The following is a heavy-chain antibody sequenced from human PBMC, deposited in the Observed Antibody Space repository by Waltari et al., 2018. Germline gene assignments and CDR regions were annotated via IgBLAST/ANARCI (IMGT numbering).Heavy chain of an antibody. D-gene: IGHD1-1*01. V-gene: IGHV5-51*01. CDR2: FRPDNSDT. J-gene: IGHJ4*02. CDR3: ARHTEDDNGDD. Sequence: QLVQSGTEVKKPGESLKISCKTSGYSFNNYWIGWVRQMPGKGLEWMGIFRPDNSDTRYSPSFRGQVTISADKSISIAYLQWSSLKASDTAIYYCARHTEDDNGDDWGQGTLVTVSS. CDR1: GYSFNNYW.